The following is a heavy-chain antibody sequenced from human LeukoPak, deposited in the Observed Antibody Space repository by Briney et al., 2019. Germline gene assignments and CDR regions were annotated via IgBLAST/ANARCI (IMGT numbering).Heavy chain of an antibody. Sequence: GESLKISCKGSGYSFTSYWIGWVRHMPGKGLEWMAIINPGGSDTRYSPSFQGQVTISADKSTSTAYLQWSSLKASDTAMYYCARRSSGWYQDYWGQGTLVTVSS. D-gene: IGHD6-19*01. CDR2: INPGGSDT. CDR1: GYSFTSYW. V-gene: IGHV5-51*01. CDR3: ARRSSGWYQDY. J-gene: IGHJ4*02.